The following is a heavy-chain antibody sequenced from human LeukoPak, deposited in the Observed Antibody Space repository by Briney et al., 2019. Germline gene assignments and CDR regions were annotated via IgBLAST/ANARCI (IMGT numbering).Heavy chain of an antibody. V-gene: IGHV1-2*04. CDR2: INPNSGGT. J-gene: IGHJ4*02. CDR1: GYTFTGYY. D-gene: IGHD3-9*01. Sequence: ASVKVSRKASGYTFTGYYMHWVRQAPGQGLEWMGWINPNSGGTNYAQKFQGWVTMTRDTSISTAYMELSRLRSDDTAVYYCAKGNYDILTIDYWGQGTLVTVSS. CDR3: AKGNYDILTIDY.